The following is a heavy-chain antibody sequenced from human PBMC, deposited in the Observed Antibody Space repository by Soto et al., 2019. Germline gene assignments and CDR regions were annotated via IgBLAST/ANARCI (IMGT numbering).Heavy chain of an antibody. J-gene: IGHJ4*02. Sequence: PGGSVRLSCXASGFTFSSYGMHWVRQAPGKGLEWVAVISYDGSNKYYADSVKGRFTISRDNSKNTLYLQMNSLRAEDTAVYYCAKDHFDIVVVPAAINYWGQGTLVTVSS. D-gene: IGHD2-2*02. CDR1: GFTFSSYG. CDR2: ISYDGSNK. CDR3: AKDHFDIVVVPAAINY. V-gene: IGHV3-30*18.